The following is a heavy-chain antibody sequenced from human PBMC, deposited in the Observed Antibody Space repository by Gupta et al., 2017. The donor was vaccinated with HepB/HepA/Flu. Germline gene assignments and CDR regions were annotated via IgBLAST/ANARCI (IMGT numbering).Heavy chain of an antibody. V-gene: IGHV1-8*01. CDR3: ARGRTRGCSAAQENGFDH. CDR2: MNTNSGNT. CDR1: GYTFTSYD. Sequence: QVQLVQSGAAVKKPGASVKVSCKASGYTFTSYDINWVRQATGQGLEWMGWMNTNSGNTGYAKKFQGRFTMTRNTAISTAYMELSSLRSEDTAVYDCARGRTRGCSAAQENGFDHWCQVTLVTVSS. J-gene: IGHJ5*02. D-gene: IGHD6-6*01.